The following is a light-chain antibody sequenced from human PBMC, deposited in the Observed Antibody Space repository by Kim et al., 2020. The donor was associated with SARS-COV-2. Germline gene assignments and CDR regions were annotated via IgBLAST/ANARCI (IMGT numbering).Light chain of an antibody. J-gene: IGLJ3*02. CDR1: SGSIASNY. CDR3: QSYDSSNWV. CDR2: EDN. Sequence: NFMLTQPHSVSESPGKTVTISCTRSSGSIASNYVQWYQQRPGSAPTTVIYEDNQRPSGVPDRFSGSIDSSSNSASLTISGLKTEDEADYYCQSYDSSNWVFGRDPADRP. V-gene: IGLV6-57*04.